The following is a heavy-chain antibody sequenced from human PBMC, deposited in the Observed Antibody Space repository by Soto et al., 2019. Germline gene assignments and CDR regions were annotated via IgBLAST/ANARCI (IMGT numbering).Heavy chain of an antibody. CDR1: RGSIISYY. J-gene: IGHJ4*02. D-gene: IGHD1-26*01. CDR2: IYYSGST. CDR3: ARLYSGSYYPPPPFDY. Sequence: PSETLSLTCTFSRGSIISYYWSWIRQPPGKGLEWIGYIYYSGSTNYNPSLKSRVTISVDTSKNQFSLKLSSVTAADTAVYYCARLYSGSYYPPPPFDYWGQGTLVTVSS. V-gene: IGHV4-59*01.